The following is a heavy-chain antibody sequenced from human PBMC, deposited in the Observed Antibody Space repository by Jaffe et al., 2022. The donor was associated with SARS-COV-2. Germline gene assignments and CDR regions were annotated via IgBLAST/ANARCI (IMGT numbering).Heavy chain of an antibody. Sequence: QVQLVESGGGVVQPGRSLRLSCAASGFTFSSYGMHWVRQAPGKGLEWVAVIWYDGSNKYYADSVKGRFTISRDNSKNTLYLQMNSLRAEDTAVYYCARGQYSSSWHYGMDVWGQGTTVTVSS. CDR3: ARGQYSSSWHYGMDV. J-gene: IGHJ6*02. V-gene: IGHV3-33*01. CDR1: GFTFSSYG. D-gene: IGHD6-13*01. CDR2: IWYDGSNK.